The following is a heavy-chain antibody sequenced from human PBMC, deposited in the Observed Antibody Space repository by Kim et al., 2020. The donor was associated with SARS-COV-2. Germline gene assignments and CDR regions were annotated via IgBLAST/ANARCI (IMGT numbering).Heavy chain of an antibody. CDR3: ARDFLDYSDSSGYYYEFDF. D-gene: IGHD3-22*01. Sequence: ASVKVSCKASGYTFTSYAMNWVRQAPGQGLEWMGLINTNTGNPTYAQGFTGRFVFSLDTSVSTAYLQISSLKAEDTAVYYCARDFLDYSDSSGYYYEFDFWGQGTLVTVSS. CDR2: INTNTGNP. V-gene: IGHV7-4-1*02. J-gene: IGHJ4*02. CDR1: GYTFTSYA.